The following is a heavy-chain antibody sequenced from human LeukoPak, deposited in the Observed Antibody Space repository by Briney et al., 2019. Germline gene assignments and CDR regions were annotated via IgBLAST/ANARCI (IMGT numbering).Heavy chain of an antibody. CDR2: INWNGGST. J-gene: IGHJ6*03. D-gene: IGHD2-15*01. CDR3: ARVAPYCSGGSCGYLYYYYYYYMDV. Sequence: GGSLRLSCAASGFTFDDYGMSWVRQAPGKGLERVSGINWNGGSTGYADSVKGRFTISRDNAKNSLYLQMNSLRAEDTALYYCARVAPYCSGGSCGYLYYYYYYYMDVWGKGTTVTVSS. V-gene: IGHV3-20*04. CDR1: GFTFDDYG.